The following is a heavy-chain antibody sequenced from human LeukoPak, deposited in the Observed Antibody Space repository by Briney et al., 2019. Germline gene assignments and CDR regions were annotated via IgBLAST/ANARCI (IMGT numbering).Heavy chain of an antibody. CDR2: ISGSGGST. D-gene: IGHD3-10*01. J-gene: IGHJ4*02. V-gene: IGHV3-23*01. CDR1: GFTFSSYA. CDR3: AKDGYYYGSGSYSPFDY. Sequence: PGGSLRLSRAASGFTFSSYAMSWVRQAPGKGLEWVSAISGSGGSTYYVDSVKGRFTISRDNSKNTLYLQMNSLRAEDTAVYYCAKDGYYYGSGSYSPFDYWGQGTLVTVSS.